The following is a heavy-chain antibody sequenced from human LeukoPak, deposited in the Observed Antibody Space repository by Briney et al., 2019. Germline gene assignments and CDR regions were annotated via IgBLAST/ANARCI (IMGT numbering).Heavy chain of an antibody. D-gene: IGHD3-9*01. Sequence: GESLRLSCAASGFILSNYWMSWVRQAPGKGPEWVTNIKSDGSEINYVDSVKGRFTISRDNAKNSLYLQMNSLRAEDTAVYYCARGAGLRYGSDYWGQGTLVTVFS. CDR3: ARGAGLRYGSDY. CDR2: IKSDGSEI. J-gene: IGHJ4*02. V-gene: IGHV3-7*03. CDR1: GFILSNYW.